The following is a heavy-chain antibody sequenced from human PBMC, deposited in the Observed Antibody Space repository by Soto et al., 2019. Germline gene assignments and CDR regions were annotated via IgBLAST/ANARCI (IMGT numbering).Heavy chain of an antibody. Sequence: QVQLVQSGAEVKKPGSSVTVSCKASGGTFNNYPITWVRQAPGEGLEWMGGSIPIFGTANYAQKFQGRVTISVDESTSTAYMGLSSLRAEDTAVYYCARGRGYSGDDHYYYFDMDVWGQGTTVTVSS. V-gene: IGHV1-69*01. CDR3: ARGRGYSGDDHYYYFDMDV. D-gene: IGHD5-12*01. CDR2: SIPIFGTA. CDR1: GGTFNNYP. J-gene: IGHJ6*02.